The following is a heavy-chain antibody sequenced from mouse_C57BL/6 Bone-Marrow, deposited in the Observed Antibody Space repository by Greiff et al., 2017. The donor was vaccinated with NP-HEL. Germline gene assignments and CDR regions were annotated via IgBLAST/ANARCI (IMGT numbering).Heavy chain of an antibody. V-gene: IGHV2-2*01. Sequence: QVQLQQSGPGLVQPSPSLSITCTVSGFSLTSYGVHWVRQSPGKGLEWLGVIWSGGSTDYNAAFISRLSISKDNSKSQVFFKMNSLQADDTAIYYCASPTVVAIHDAMDYWGQGTSVTVSS. CDR3: ASPTVVAIHDAMDY. CDR2: IWSGGST. CDR1: GFSLTSYG. D-gene: IGHD1-1*01. J-gene: IGHJ4*01.